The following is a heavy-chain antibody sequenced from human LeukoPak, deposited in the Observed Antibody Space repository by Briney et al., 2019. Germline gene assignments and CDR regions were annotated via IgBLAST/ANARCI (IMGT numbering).Heavy chain of an antibody. D-gene: IGHD3-10*01. CDR1: GGSISSGGYY. J-gene: IGHJ6*02. Sequence: SQTLSLTCTVSGGSISSGGYYWSWIRQHPGKGLEWIGYIYYSGSTYYNPSLKSRVTISVDTSKNQFSLKLSSVTAADAAVYYCARDHYRGMDVWGQGTTVTVSS. CDR3: ARDHYRGMDV. V-gene: IGHV4-31*03. CDR2: IYYSGST.